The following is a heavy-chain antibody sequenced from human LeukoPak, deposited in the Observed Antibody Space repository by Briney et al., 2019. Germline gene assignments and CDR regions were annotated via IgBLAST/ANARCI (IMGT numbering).Heavy chain of an antibody. D-gene: IGHD5-18*01. CDR3: ARDLRGYSYATDY. Sequence: GSLRLSCAASGFTFSSYAMHWVRQAPGKGLEYVPAISSNGGSTYYANSVKGRFTISRDNSKNTLYLQMGSLRAEDMAVYYCARDLRGYSYATDYWGQGTLVTVSS. CDR1: GFTFSSYA. V-gene: IGHV3-64*01. CDR2: ISSNGGST. J-gene: IGHJ4*02.